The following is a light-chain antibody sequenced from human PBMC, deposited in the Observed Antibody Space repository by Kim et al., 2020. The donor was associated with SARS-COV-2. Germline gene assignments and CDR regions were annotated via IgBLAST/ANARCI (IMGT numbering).Light chain of an antibody. J-gene: IGLJ1*01. CDR1: SSNIGSNT. V-gene: IGLV1-44*01. Sequence: QPVTIYCSGSSSNIGSNTVNWYQQRPGTAPKLLIDSNNQRPSGVPDRLSGSKSGTSASLAISGLQSEDEADYYCATWDDSLNGCVFGTGTKVTVL. CDR3: ATWDDSLNGCV. CDR2: SNN.